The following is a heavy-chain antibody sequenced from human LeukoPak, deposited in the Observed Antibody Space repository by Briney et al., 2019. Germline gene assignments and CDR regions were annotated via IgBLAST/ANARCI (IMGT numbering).Heavy chain of an antibody. CDR1: GGSFSGYY. Sequence: PSETLSLTCAVYGGSFSGYYWSWIRQPPGKGLEWIGEINHSGNTTYNPSLKSRVTISVDTSKNQFSLKLSSVTAADTAVYYCARGPYDSSRDWGQGTLVTVSS. CDR3: ARGPYDSSRD. V-gene: IGHV4-34*01. CDR2: INHSGNT. J-gene: IGHJ4*02. D-gene: IGHD3-22*01.